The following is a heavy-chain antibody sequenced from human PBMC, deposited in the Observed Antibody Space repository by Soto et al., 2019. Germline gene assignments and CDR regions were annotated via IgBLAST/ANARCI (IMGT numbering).Heavy chain of an antibody. J-gene: IGHJ5*02. V-gene: IGHV4-31*03. CDR2: MYYSGTT. D-gene: IGHD4-4*01. CDR3: AGGNDFRAGWFDP. Sequence: QVQLQESGPGLVKPSQTLSLTCTVSAGSISSGTYYWNWIRQHPGKGLEWIGYMYYSGTTYYNPSPQSRITISGDTSKNQFSLKLSSVTVADTAVYYCAGGNDFRAGWFDPWGQGIMVTVSS. CDR1: AGSISSGTYY.